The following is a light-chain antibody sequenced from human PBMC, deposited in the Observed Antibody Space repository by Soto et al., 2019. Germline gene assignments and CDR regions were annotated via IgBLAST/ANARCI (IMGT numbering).Light chain of an antibody. V-gene: IGKV4-1*01. CDR2: WAS. CDR1: QSILYSSSNENC. J-gene: IGKJ2*01. Sequence: DIVMTQSPDSLALSLGERATINCKSSQSILYSSSNENCLAWYQQRPGQPPKLLIYWASSRESGVPDRFSGSASGTDFTLTITSLQAEDVAVYYCQQYYSTPFTFGQGTKLEIK. CDR3: QQYYSTPFT.